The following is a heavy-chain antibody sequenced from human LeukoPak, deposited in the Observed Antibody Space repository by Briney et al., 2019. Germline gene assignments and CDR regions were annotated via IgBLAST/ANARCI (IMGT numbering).Heavy chain of an antibody. J-gene: IGHJ5*02. D-gene: IGHD5-18*01. CDR3: ARQFYTAIVLFWFDP. CDR1: GGSFSGYY. V-gene: IGHV4-34*01. Sequence: QTSETLSLTCAVYGGSFSGYYWSWIRQPPGKGLEWIGEINHSGSTNYNPSLKSRVTISVDTSKNQFSLKLSSVTAADTAVYYCARQFYTAIVLFWFDPWGLGTLVTVSS. CDR2: INHSGST.